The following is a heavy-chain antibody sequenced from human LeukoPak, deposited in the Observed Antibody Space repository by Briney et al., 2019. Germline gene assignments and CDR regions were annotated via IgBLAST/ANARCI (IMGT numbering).Heavy chain of an antibody. CDR1: GFTFSSYG. D-gene: IGHD6-13*01. CDR2: ISYDGSNK. J-gene: IGHJ5*02. CDR3: AKGYSSSWYHNGVSWFDP. V-gene: IGHV3-30*18. Sequence: RRSLRLSCAASGFTFSSYGMHWVRQAPGKGLEWVAVISYDGSNKYYADSVKGRFTISRDNSKNTLYLQMNSQRAEDTAVYYCAKGYSSSWYHNGVSWFDPWGQGTLVTVSS.